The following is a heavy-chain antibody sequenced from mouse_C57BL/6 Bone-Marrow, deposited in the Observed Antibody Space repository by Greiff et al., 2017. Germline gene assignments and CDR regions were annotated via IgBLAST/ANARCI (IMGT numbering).Heavy chain of an antibody. CDR2: IYPGNSDT. D-gene: IGHD1-1*01. Sequence: EVKLEESGPVLARPGASVKMSCKTSGYTFTSYWMHWVKQRPGQGLEWIGAIYPGNSDTSYNQKFKGKAKLTAFTSASTADMELSSLTNEDSAVYYCTILRYGYAMDYWGQGTSVTVSS. J-gene: IGHJ4*01. CDR3: TILRYGYAMDY. CDR1: GYTFTSYW. V-gene: IGHV1-5*01.